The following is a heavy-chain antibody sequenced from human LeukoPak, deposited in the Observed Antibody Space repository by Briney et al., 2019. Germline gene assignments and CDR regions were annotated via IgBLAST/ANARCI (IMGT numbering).Heavy chain of an antibody. J-gene: IGHJ4*02. Sequence: GGSLRLSCAASGFTFSSYSMNWVRQAPGKGLEWVSSISSSSSYIYYADSVKGRFTISRDNAKNSLYLQMNSLRAEDTSVYYCARSSGYDSPLYYWGQGTLVTVSS. CDR2: ISSSSSYI. CDR3: ARSSGYDSPLYY. V-gene: IGHV3-21*01. CDR1: GFTFSSYS. D-gene: IGHD5-12*01.